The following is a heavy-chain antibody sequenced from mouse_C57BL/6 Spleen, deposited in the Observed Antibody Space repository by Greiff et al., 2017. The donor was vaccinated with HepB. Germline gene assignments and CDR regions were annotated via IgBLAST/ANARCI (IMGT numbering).Heavy chain of an antibody. CDR3: ARLYPFAY. Sequence: VQLKESGPGLVAPSQSLSITCTVSGFSLTSYGVDWVRQSPGKGLEWLGVIWGVGSTNYNSALKSRLSISKDNPKSQVFLKMNSLQTDDTAMYYCARLYPFAYWGQGTLVTVSA. D-gene: IGHD2-12*01. CDR2: IWGVGST. J-gene: IGHJ3*01. CDR1: GFSLTSYG. V-gene: IGHV2-6*01.